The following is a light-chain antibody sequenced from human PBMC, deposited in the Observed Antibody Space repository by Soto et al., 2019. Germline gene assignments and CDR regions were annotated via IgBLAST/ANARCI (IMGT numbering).Light chain of an antibody. CDR1: QSINNW. CDR3: QQYESFPRT. CDR2: KAS. V-gene: IGKV1-5*03. Sequence: DIQVTQSPSTLSASVGDRVTITCRASQSINNWLAWYQQKPGKAPKLFIFKASTLEIGVPSRFSGSGSGTEFTLSISSLQPDDFATYFCQQYESFPRTFGQGTKVEMK. J-gene: IGKJ1*01.